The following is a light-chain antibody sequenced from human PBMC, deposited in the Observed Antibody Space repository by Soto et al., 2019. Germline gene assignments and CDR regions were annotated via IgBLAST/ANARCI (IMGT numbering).Light chain of an antibody. V-gene: IGLV1-47*01. CDR3: AAWDDSLSGLWV. CDR1: SSNIGSNY. Sequence: QLVLTQPPSASGTPGQRVTISCSGSSSNIGSNYAYWYQQLPGTAPKLLIYRNNQRPSGVPDRFSGSKSGTSASLAISGLRSEDEADYYCAAWDDSLSGLWVFGGATKVTVL. J-gene: IGLJ3*02. CDR2: RNN.